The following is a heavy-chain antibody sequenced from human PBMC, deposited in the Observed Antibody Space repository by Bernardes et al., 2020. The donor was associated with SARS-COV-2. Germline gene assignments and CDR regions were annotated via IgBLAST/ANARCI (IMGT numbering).Heavy chain of an antibody. Sequence: GGSLRLSCAASGFTFSTYWMNWVRQAPGKGLEWVANINQDGSEKSYVDSVKGRFTISRDNAKNSLYLQINSLRAGDTAVYYCARDDGYSRGNFYYYFGMDVWGQGTTVTVSS. J-gene: IGHJ6*02. CDR1: GFTFSTYW. CDR2: INQDGSEK. V-gene: IGHV3-7*01. D-gene: IGHD2-15*01. CDR3: ARDDGYSRGNFYYYFGMDV.